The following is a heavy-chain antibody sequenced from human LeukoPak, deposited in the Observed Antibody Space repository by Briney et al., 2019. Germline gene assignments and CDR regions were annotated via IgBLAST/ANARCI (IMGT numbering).Heavy chain of an antibody. CDR3: ARYGSGWYEGYFDY. J-gene: IGHJ4*02. Sequence: PSETLTLTCTVSGGSLSSYYWSWIRQPPGKGLEWIGYIYDSGSTNYNPSLKSRVTISVDTSKNQFSLKLSSVTAADTAMYYCARYGSGWYEGYFDYWGQGTLVTVSS. CDR1: GGSLSSYY. D-gene: IGHD6-19*01. V-gene: IGHV4-59*01. CDR2: IYDSGST.